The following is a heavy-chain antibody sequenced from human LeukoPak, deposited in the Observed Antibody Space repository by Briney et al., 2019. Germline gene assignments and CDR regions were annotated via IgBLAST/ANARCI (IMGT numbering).Heavy chain of an antibody. CDR1: GGTFSNYA. CDR3: ARDNPYCSGGSCYGDV. D-gene: IGHD2-15*01. V-gene: IGHV1-69*13. CDR2: IIPIFGTA. Sequence: SVKVSCKASGGTFSNYAISWVRQVPGQGLEWMGGIIPIFGTANYAQKFQGRVTITADESTSTAYMELSSLRSEDTAVYYCARDNPYCSGGSCYGDVWGQGTTVTVSS. J-gene: IGHJ6*02.